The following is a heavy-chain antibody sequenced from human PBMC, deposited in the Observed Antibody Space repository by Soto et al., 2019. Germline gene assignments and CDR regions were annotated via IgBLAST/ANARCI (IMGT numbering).Heavy chain of an antibody. D-gene: IGHD3-3*01. CDR1: GFTFSSYA. V-gene: IGHV3-23*01. CDR2: ISGSGGST. J-gene: IGHJ4*02. CDR3: AKGIRMWRGPTDY. Sequence: GGSLRLSCSASGFTFSSYAMSWVRQAPGKGLEWVSDISGSGGSTYYADSVKGRFTISRDNPKNTLYLQINNLRAGDTAIYYCAKGIRMWRGPTDYWGQGTLVIVSS.